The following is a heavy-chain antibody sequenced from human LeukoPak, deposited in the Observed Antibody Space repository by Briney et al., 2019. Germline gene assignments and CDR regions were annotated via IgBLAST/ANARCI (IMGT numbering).Heavy chain of an antibody. V-gene: IGHV4-59*08. CDR1: GGSITSYY. CDR2: IYSSGST. Sequence: SETLSLTCTVSGGSITSYYWSWIRQPPGKGLEWIGYIYSSGSTNYNPSLKSRVTISLDTSKSQFSLNLTSVTAADTAVYYCARHASRQFSFDPWGQGTLVTVSS. D-gene: IGHD2-2*01. CDR3: ARHASRQFSFDP. J-gene: IGHJ5*02.